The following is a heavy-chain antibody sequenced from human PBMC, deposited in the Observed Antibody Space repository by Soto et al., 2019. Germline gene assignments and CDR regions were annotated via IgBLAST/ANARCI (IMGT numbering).Heavy chain of an antibody. CDR2: IYYSGST. Sequence: QLQLQESGPGLVKPSETLSLTCTVSGGSISSSSYYWGWIRQPPGKGLEWIGSIYYSGSTYYNPSLKGRLTISVDTSKNQVSLMLSSVTAADTAVYYCARLMDLVATIRYNWFDPWGQGTLVTVSS. CDR3: ARLMDLVATIRYNWFDP. J-gene: IGHJ5*02. CDR1: GGSISSSSYY. D-gene: IGHD5-12*01. V-gene: IGHV4-39*01.